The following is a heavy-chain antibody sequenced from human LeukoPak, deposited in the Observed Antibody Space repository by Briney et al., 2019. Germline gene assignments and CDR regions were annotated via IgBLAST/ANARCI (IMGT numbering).Heavy chain of an antibody. V-gene: IGHV4-30-2*01. Sequence: SETLSLTCTVSGGSISSGGYYWSWIRQPPGKGLEWIGYIYHSGSTYYNPSLKSRVTISVDRSKNQFSLKLSSVTAADTAVYYCARVKGPLRFLEWGDAFDIWGQGTMVTVSS. J-gene: IGHJ3*02. CDR3: ARVKGPLRFLEWGDAFDI. D-gene: IGHD3-3*01. CDR1: GGSISSGGYY. CDR2: IYHSGST.